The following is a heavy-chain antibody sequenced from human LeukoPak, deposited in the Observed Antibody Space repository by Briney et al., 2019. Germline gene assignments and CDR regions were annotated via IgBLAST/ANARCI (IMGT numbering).Heavy chain of an antibody. Sequence: PSQTLSLTCTVSGGSISSGGYYWSWIRQHPGKGLEWIGYIYYSGSTYYNPSLKSRVTISVDTSKNQFSLKLSSVTAADTAVYYRARIGITGTISSGLVDYWGQGTLVTVSS. J-gene: IGHJ4*02. CDR2: IYYSGST. V-gene: IGHV4-31*03. CDR1: GGSISSGGYY. CDR3: ARIGITGTISSGLVDY. D-gene: IGHD1-7*01.